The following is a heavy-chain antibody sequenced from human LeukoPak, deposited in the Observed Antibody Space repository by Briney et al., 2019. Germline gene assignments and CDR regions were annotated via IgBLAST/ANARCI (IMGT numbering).Heavy chain of an antibody. CDR3: ARGTPDLRFSFDP. Sequence: PGGSLRLSCTASGFTFSNYWMHWVRQAPGKGLEWVANIRQDGNEIYYADSVKGRFTISRDNAKNSLYLQMNSLRAEDTAVYYCARGTPDLRFSFDPWGQGILVTVSS. CDR2: IRQDGNEI. V-gene: IGHV3-7*01. J-gene: IGHJ5*02. CDR1: GFTFSNYW. D-gene: IGHD4-17*01.